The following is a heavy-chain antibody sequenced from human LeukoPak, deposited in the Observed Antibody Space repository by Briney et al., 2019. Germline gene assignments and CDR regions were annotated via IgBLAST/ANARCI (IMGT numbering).Heavy chain of an antibody. CDR3: AKDLNGVTDAFDI. V-gene: IGHV3-30*18. J-gene: IGHJ3*02. D-gene: IGHD2-8*01. CDR2: ISYDGSNE. CDR1: GFTFSSYG. Sequence: GGSLRLSCAASGFTFSSYGMHWVRQAPGKGLEWVAVISYDGSNEYYADSVKGRFTISRDNSKDTLYLQMNSLRAEDTAAYYCAKDLNGVTDAFDIWGQGTMVTVSS.